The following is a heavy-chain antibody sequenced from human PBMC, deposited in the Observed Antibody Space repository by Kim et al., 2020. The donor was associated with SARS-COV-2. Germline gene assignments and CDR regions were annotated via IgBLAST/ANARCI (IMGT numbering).Heavy chain of an antibody. D-gene: IGHD3-9*01. CDR3: ATSEPRIFGTLKCDP. V-gene: IGHV3-74*03. CDR2: VDPYGFLT. Sequence: GGSLRLSCAASGFSFSTYWMHWVRQAPGKGLVWVSRVDPYGFLTTYADSVKGRFTISRDNAKNTLYLQMNSLRVEDTAVYYCATSEPRIFGTLKCDPWARGTRVTVSS. CDR1: GFSFSTYW. J-gene: IGHJ5*02.